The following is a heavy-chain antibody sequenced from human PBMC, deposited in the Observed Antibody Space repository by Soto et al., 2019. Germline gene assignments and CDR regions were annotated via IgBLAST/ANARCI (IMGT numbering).Heavy chain of an antibody. V-gene: IGHV1-2*04. CDR3: ASPDEDSYGLIH. D-gene: IGHD5-18*01. Sequence: SVQVSCQASGGTFSSYAISWVRQAPGEGLEWMGWINPNSGGTNYAQKFQGWVTMTRDTSISTAYMELRRLRSDDTAVYYCASPDEDSYGLIHGGQGTQVTSPQ. J-gene: IGHJ4*02. CDR1: GGTFSSYA. CDR2: INPNSGGT.